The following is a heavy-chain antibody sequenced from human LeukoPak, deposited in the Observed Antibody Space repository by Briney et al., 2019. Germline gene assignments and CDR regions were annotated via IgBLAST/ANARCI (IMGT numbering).Heavy chain of an antibody. Sequence: PSETLSLTCTVSGGSISSYYWSWIRQPAGKGLEWIGRIYTSGSTNYNPSLKSRVTMSVDTSKNQFSLKLSSVTAADTAVYYCARDGSSWSREAFDIWGQGTMVTVSS. CDR1: GGSISSYY. CDR2: IYTSGST. J-gene: IGHJ3*02. V-gene: IGHV4-4*07. CDR3: ARDGSSWSREAFDI. D-gene: IGHD6-13*01.